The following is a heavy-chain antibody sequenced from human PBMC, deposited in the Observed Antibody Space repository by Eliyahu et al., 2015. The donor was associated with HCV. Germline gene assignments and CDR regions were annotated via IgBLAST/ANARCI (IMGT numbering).Heavy chain of an antibody. V-gene: IGHV5-51*01. CDR2: XNPGDSDT. Sequence: EVQLVQSGAEVRKPGESLAISCKGSGYSFSNYWINWXRQLPGKGLEWMGIXNPGDSDTRYSPSFQGQVTISADKSINTAYLQWSSLKASDTAMYYCARHPQDYGGYDWGAYFDLWGRGTLVTVSS. CDR3: ARHPQDYGGYDWGAYFDL. CDR1: GYSFSNYW. J-gene: IGHJ2*01. D-gene: IGHD5-12*01.